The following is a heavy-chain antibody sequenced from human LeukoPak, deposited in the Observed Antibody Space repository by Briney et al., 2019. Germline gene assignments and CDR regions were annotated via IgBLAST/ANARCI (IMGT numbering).Heavy chain of an antibody. CDR2: LNAANGNS. Sequence: ASVKVSCKASGYTLTSFAMHWVRQAPGQRLEWMGRLNAANGNSQYSQKFQDRVTITSDSSANTAYMEFSSLRPEDSAVYYCARDGKHIAVPGVRYPMDVWGQGTTVTVS. V-gene: IGHV1-3*01. CDR3: ARDGKHIAVPGVRYPMDV. D-gene: IGHD6-19*01. J-gene: IGHJ6*02. CDR1: GYTLTSFA.